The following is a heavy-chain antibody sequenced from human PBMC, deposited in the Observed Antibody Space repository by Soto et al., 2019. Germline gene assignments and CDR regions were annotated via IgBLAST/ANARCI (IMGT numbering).Heavy chain of an antibody. CDR2: ISGSGGST. J-gene: IGHJ6*02. V-gene: IGHV3-23*01. Sequence: GGSLRLSCAASGFTFSSYAMSWVRQAPGKGLEWVSAISGSGGSTYYADSVKGRFTISRDNSKNTLYLQMNSLRAEETAVYYCAKIARGVRYYYDSSGELYYYGMDVWGQGTTVTVSS. CDR1: GFTFSSYA. D-gene: IGHD3-22*01. CDR3: AKIARGVRYYYDSSGELYYYGMDV.